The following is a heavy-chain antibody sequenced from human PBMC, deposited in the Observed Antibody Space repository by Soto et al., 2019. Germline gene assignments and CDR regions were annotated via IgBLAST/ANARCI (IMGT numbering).Heavy chain of an antibody. CDR3: AKSITQGGVKVSWIDY. Sequence: GGSLRLSCAASGFTFSSYGMHWVRQAPGKGLEWVAVISYDGSNKYYADSVKGRFTISRDNSKNTLYLQMNSLRAEDTAVYYCAKSITQGGVKVSWIDYWGQGTLVTVSS. D-gene: IGHD6-13*01. CDR1: GFTFSSYG. V-gene: IGHV3-30*18. J-gene: IGHJ4*02. CDR2: ISYDGSNK.